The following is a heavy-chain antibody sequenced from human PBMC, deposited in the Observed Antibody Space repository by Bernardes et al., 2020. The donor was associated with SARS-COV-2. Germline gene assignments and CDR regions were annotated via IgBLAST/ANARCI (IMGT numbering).Heavy chain of an antibody. D-gene: IGHD3-9*01. CDR3: ARGRYLAFDY. CDR2: ISYSGST. CDR1: GDSISGYY. V-gene: IGHV4-59*01. Sequence: SETLSLTCTVSGDSISGYYWNWIRQPPGKGLAWIGFISYSGSTNYNPSLRSRVTMSVDTSKNQFSLKLSSVTAADTALYYCARGRYLAFDYWGQGILVTGSS. J-gene: IGHJ4*02.